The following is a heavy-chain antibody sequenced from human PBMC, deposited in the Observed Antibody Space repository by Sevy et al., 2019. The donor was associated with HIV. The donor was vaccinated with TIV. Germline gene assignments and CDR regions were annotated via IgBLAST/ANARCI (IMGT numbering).Heavy chain of an antibody. CDR2: IRYDGSNK. V-gene: IGHV3-30*02. D-gene: IGHD2-2*01. Sequence: GGSLRLSCAASGFTFSSYGMHWVRQAPGKGLEWVAFIRYDGSNKYYSDSVKGRFTISRDNSKNTLYLQMNSLRAEDTAVYYCAEELCSSTSCYVYYYYYGMDVWGQGTTVTVSS. J-gene: IGHJ6*02. CDR1: GFTFSSYG. CDR3: AEELCSSTSCYVYYYYYGMDV.